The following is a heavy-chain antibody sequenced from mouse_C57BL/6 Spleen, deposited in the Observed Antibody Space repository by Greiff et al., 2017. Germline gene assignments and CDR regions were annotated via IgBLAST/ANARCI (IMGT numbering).Heavy chain of an antibody. Sequence: QVQLQQSGAELVKPGASVKTSCKASGYAFSSYWMNWVKQRPGKGLEWIGQIYPGDGDTNYNGKFKGKATLTADKSSSTAYMQLSSLTSEDSAVYFCARSDGYYLYWYFDVWGTGTTVTVSS. CDR3: ARSDGYYLYWYFDV. CDR2: IYPGDGDT. J-gene: IGHJ1*03. D-gene: IGHD2-3*01. V-gene: IGHV1-80*01. CDR1: GYAFSSYW.